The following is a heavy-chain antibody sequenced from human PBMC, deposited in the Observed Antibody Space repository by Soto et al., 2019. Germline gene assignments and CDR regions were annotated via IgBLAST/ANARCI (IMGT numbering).Heavy chain of an antibody. V-gene: IGHV3-23*01. CDR3: AKATYVNSAGIHY. J-gene: IGHJ4*02. CDR1: GFTFSSSA. Sequence: VGSLRLSCAASGFTFSSSAINWVRQAPGKGLEWVSSISGGGGSTYYADSVKGRFTISRDNSKNTLYLQMNSLRAEDTAVYYSAKATYVNSAGIHYLAPGTLVTVSS. D-gene: IGHD3-16*01. CDR2: ISGGGGST.